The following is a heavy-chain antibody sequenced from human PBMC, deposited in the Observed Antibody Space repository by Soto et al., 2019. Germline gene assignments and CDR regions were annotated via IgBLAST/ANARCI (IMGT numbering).Heavy chain of an antibody. J-gene: IGHJ6*02. CDR2: MNPNSGNT. CDR3: ARGRGSRLSTYYDFWVGFYYGMDV. CDR1: GYTFTSYD. V-gene: IGHV1-8*01. D-gene: IGHD3-3*01. Sequence: ASVKVSCKASGYTFTSYDINWVRQATGQGLECMGWMNPNSGNTGYAQKFQGRVTMTRNTSISTAYMELSSLRSEDTAVYYCARGRGSRLSTYYDFWVGFYYGMDVWGQGTTVTVSS.